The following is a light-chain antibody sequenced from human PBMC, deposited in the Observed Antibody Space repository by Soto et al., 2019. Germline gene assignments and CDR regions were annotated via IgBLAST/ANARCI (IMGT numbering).Light chain of an antibody. Sequence: EIVMTQSPATLSVSPGERATLSCRASQSVSSNLAWYQQKPGQAPRLLIYGASTRATGIPARFSGRGSGTDFTLTISGLEPEDFAVYYCQQRRIRPLTFGQGARLEI. CDR3: QQRRIRPLT. V-gene: IGKV3-15*01. CDR1: QSVSSN. CDR2: GAS. J-gene: IGKJ5*01.